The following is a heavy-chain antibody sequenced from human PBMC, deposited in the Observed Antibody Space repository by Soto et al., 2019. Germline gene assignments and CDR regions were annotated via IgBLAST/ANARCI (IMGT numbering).Heavy chain of an antibody. V-gene: IGHV1-3*01. D-gene: IGHD6-19*01. Sequence: QVQLVQSGAEVKKPGASVKVSCKASGYTFTSYAMHWVRQAPGQRLEWMGWINAGNGNTKYSQKFQGRVTITRDTSASTAYMELSSLRSEDTAVYYCARGGSGWYVNWYFDLWGRGTLVTVSS. CDR3: ARGGSGWYVNWYFDL. J-gene: IGHJ2*01. CDR1: GYTFTSYA. CDR2: INAGNGNT.